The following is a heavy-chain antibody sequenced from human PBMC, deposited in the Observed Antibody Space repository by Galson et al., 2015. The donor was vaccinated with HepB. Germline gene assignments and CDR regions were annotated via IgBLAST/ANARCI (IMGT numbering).Heavy chain of an antibody. CDR1: GFTFSSYG. J-gene: IGHJ6*02. V-gene: IGHV3-33*01. CDR2: IWYDGSNK. D-gene: IGHD2-2*01. CDR3: ARTPTRASTVYYYYGLDV. Sequence: SLRLSCAASGFTFSSYGMHWVRQAPGKGLEWVAFIWYDGSNKDYVDSVKGRFTISRDNFKNTLYLQMKSLRAEDTAVYYCARTPTRASTVYYYYGLDVWGQGTTVTVSS.